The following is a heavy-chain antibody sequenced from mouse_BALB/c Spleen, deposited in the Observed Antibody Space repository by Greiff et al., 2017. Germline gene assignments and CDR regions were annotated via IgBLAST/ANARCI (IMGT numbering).Heavy chain of an antibody. CDR3: AREDEGYAMDY. V-gene: IGHV7-3*02. J-gene: IGHJ4*01. CDR2: IRNKANGYTT. CDR1: GFTFTDYY. Sequence: EVQRLESGGGLVQPGGSLRLSCATSGFTFTDYYMSWVRQPPGKALEWLGFIRNKANGYTTEYSASVKGRFTISRDNSQSILYLQMNTLRAEDSATYYCAREDEGYAMDYWGQGTSVTVSS.